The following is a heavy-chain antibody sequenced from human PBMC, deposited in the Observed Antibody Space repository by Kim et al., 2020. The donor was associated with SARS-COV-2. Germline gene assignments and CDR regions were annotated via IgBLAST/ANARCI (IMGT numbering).Heavy chain of an antibody. Sequence: ASVKVSCKVSGYTLTELSMHWVRQAPGKGLEWMGGFDPEDGQTIYAQKFQGRVTMTEDTSTDTAYMELSSLRSEDTAVYYCATTSVVIKSHWFDPWGQGTLVTVSS. V-gene: IGHV1-24*01. CDR1: GYTLTELS. J-gene: IGHJ5*02. D-gene: IGHD3-22*01. CDR3: ATTSVVIKSHWFDP. CDR2: FDPEDGQT.